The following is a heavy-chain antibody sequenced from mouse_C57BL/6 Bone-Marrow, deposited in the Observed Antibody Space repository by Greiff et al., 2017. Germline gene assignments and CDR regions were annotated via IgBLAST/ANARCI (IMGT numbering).Heavy chain of an antibody. V-gene: IGHV1-76*01. CDR2: IYPGSGNT. J-gene: IGHJ1*03. CDR1: GYTFTDYY. D-gene: IGHD1-1*01. Sequence: VQLQQSGAELVRPGASVKLSCKASGYTFTDYYINWVKQRPGQGLEWIARIYPGSGNTYYNEKFKGKATLTAENSSSTAYMQLSNLTSEDSAVYFCARGDYGSSYWYFDVWGTGTTVTVSS. CDR3: ARGDYGSSYWYFDV.